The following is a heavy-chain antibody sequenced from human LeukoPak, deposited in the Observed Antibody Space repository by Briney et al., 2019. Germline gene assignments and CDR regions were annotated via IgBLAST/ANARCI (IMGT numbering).Heavy chain of an antibody. J-gene: IGHJ6*03. CDR3: ARGTTVPPHYYYYMDV. CDR2: IYHSGST. CDR1: GGSISSSNW. D-gene: IGHD1-14*01. Sequence: SGTLSLTCAVSGGSISSSNWWSWVRQPPGKGLEWIGEIYHSGSTNYNPSLKSRVTISVDKSKNQFSLKLSSVTAADTAVYYCARGTTVPPHYYYYMDVWGKGTTVTVSS. V-gene: IGHV4-4*02.